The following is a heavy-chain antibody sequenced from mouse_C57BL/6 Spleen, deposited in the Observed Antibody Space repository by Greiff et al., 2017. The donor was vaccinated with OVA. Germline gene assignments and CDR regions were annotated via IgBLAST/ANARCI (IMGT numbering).Heavy chain of an antibody. CDR1: GFTFSDYG. Sequence: EVHLVESGGGLVQPGGSLKLSCAASGFTFSDYGMHWVRQAPEKGLEWVAYISSGSSTFYYAYTAKGRFTISRDNAKNTLFLQMTSLRSEDTAMDYCARRAVVAPFDYWGQGTTLTVSS. D-gene: IGHD1-1*01. CDR2: ISSGSSTF. CDR3: ARRAVVAPFDY. J-gene: IGHJ2*01. V-gene: IGHV5-17*01.